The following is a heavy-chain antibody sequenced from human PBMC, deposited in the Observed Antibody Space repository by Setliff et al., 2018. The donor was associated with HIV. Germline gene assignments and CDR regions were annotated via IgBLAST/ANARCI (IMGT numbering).Heavy chain of an antibody. Sequence: GASVKVSCKASEDTFNSYTIHWVRQTPGQGLEWMGRTIPVLSMSNFALKFQGRGSIFADKSTSTAYLGLNGLTSEDTAIYYCATYFGSGVAPFDNWGQGTLVTVSS. CDR3: ATYFGSGVAPFDN. D-gene: IGHD3-10*01. J-gene: IGHJ4*02. CDR2: TIPVLSMS. CDR1: EDTFNSYT. V-gene: IGHV1-69*02.